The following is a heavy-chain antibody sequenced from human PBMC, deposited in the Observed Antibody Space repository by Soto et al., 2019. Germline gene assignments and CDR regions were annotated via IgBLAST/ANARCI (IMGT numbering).Heavy chain of an antibody. Sequence: GGSLRLSCAASGFTVSSNYMSWVRQAPGKGLEWVSVIYSGGSTYYADSVKGRFTISRDNSKNTLYLQMNSLRAEDTAVYYCARDHHYYYYGMDVWGQGTTVTVSS. J-gene: IGHJ6*02. CDR3: ARDHHYYYYGMDV. V-gene: IGHV3-53*01. CDR2: IYSGGST. CDR1: GFTVSSNY.